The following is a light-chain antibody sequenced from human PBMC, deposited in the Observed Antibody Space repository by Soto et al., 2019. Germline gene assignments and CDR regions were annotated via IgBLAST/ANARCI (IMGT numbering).Light chain of an antibody. CDR3: QQRSNWAT. V-gene: IGKV3-11*01. CDR2: DAS. J-gene: IGKJ3*01. Sequence: EIVLTQSPATLCLTPGERATLSCRASQSVSRNLAWCQQKPGQAPRLLIYDASNRATGIPARFSGSGSVTDFTLTISSLEPEDFAVYYCQQRSNWATFGPGTKVDIK. CDR1: QSVSRN.